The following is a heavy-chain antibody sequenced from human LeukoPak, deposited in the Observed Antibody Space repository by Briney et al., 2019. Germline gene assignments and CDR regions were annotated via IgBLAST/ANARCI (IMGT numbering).Heavy chain of an antibody. CDR1: GASISGGTYY. Sequence: SETLSLTCSVSGASISGGTYYWGWLRQPPGRGLEWIGSIYYTGSTYDNPSLKSRVTISVDTSKNQFSLKLSSVTAADTAVYYCARRGGSGRAFDYWGQGTLVTVSS. CDR2: IYYTGST. J-gene: IGHJ4*02. D-gene: IGHD1-26*01. V-gene: IGHV4-39*01. CDR3: ARRGGSGRAFDY.